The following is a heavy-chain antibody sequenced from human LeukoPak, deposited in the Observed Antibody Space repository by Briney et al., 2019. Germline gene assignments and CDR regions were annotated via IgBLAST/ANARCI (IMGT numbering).Heavy chain of an antibody. Sequence: EESLKISCKGSGYSFTSYWIGWVRQMPGKGLEWMGIIYPGDSDTRYSPSFQGQVTISADKSISTAYLQWSSLKASDTAMYYCARLVDTAMVYYYYYGMDVWGQGTTVTVSS. D-gene: IGHD5-18*01. CDR3: ARLVDTAMVYYYYYGMDV. CDR2: IYPGDSDT. CDR1: GYSFTSYW. J-gene: IGHJ6*02. V-gene: IGHV5-51*01.